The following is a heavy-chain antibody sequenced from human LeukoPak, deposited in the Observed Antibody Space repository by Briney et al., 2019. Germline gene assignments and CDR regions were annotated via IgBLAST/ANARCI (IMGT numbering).Heavy chain of an antibody. V-gene: IGHV1-8*01. Sequence: ASAKVSCKASGYTFTSFVINWVRQANGQGLEWMGWMNPNSGNTGYAQKFQGRVTMTKNTSITTAYMELSSLRSEDTAVYYCARALSWTTDSYYYMDVWGKGTTVTVSS. J-gene: IGHJ6*03. CDR2: MNPNSGNT. CDR3: ARALSWTTDSYYYMDV. D-gene: IGHD3/OR15-3a*01. CDR1: GYTFTSFV.